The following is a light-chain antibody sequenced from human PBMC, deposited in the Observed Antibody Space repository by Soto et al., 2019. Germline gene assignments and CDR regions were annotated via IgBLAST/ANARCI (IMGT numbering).Light chain of an antibody. V-gene: IGKV1-5*01. J-gene: IGKJ1*01. Sequence: DIQMTQSPSTLSASVGDRVTITCRASQSISNWLAWYQHKPGKAPKVVIYDASSLGSGVPSRFSGSGSGTEFTLTISSLRPGDSATYFCQQYNSYSPWTFGQGTKVEIK. CDR2: DAS. CDR1: QSISNW. CDR3: QQYNSYSPWT.